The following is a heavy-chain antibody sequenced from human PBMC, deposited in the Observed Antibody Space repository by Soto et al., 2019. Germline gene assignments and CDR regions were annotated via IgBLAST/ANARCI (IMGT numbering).Heavy chain of an antibody. Sequence: QVQLVESGGGVVQPGRSLRLSCAASGFTFSSYGMHWVRQAPGKGLEWVAVIWYDGSNKYYADSVKGRFTISRDNSKNTLYLQMNSLRAEDTAVYYCARDYYYGSGSYYKNYYYYGMDVWGQGTTVTVSS. CDR2: IWYDGSNK. V-gene: IGHV3-33*01. CDR3: ARDYYYGSGSYYKNYYYYGMDV. CDR1: GFTFSSYG. J-gene: IGHJ6*02. D-gene: IGHD3-10*01.